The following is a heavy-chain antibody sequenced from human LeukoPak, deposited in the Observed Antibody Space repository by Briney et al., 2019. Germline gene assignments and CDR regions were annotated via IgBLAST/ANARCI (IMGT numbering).Heavy chain of an antibody. CDR1: GGSISSYY. Sequence: SETLSLTCTVSGGSISSYYWSWIRQPAGKGLEWIGRIYTSGSTNYNPSLKSRVTMSVDTSKNQFSLKLSSVTAADTAVYYCARDLAEAGIYNWFDPWGQGTLVTVSS. D-gene: IGHD6-19*01. CDR2: IYTSGST. J-gene: IGHJ5*02. CDR3: ARDLAEAGIYNWFDP. V-gene: IGHV4-4*07.